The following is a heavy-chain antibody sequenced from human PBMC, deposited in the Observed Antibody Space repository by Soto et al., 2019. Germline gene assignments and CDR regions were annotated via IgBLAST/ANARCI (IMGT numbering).Heavy chain of an antibody. J-gene: IGHJ2*01. CDR1: GFTFSSYA. V-gene: IGHV3-30-3*01. CDR3: ARDPAGGTDWYFDL. CDR2: ISYDGTNK. Sequence: QVQLVESGVGVVQPGRSLRLSCAASGFTFSSYAMHWVRQAPGKGLEWVAVISYDGTNKYYADSVKGRFTISRDNSKNTLYLQMNSLRGEDTAVYYCARDPAGGTDWYFDLWGRGTLVTVSS. D-gene: IGHD2-2*01.